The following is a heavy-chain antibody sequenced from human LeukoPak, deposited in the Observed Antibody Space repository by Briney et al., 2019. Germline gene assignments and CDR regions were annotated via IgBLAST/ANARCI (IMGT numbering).Heavy chain of an antibody. CDR1: GFTVSSNY. D-gene: IGHD3-22*01. V-gene: IGHV3-53*01. Sequence: GGSLRPSCAASGFTVSSNYMSWVRQAPGKGLEWVSVIYSGGSTYYADSVKGRFTISRDNSKNTLYLQMNSLRAEDTAVYYCASSYYYDSSGPNPVDAFDIWGQGTMVTVSS. CDR3: ASSYYYDSSGPNPVDAFDI. CDR2: IYSGGST. J-gene: IGHJ3*02.